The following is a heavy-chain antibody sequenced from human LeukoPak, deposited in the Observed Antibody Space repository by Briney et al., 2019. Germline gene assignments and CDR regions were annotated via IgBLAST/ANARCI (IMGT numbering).Heavy chain of an antibody. V-gene: IGHV1-2*02. CDR3: ARGPYVPFPNWYFDL. CDR2: INPNSGGT. D-gene: IGHD3-10*02. CDR1: EYTFTGYY. Sequence: ASVKVSCKASEYTFTGYYMHWVRQAPGQGLEWMGWINPNSGGTHYAPKFQGRVTMTRDTSISTAYMELSRLRSDDTAVYYCARGPYVPFPNWYFDLWGRGTLVAVSS. J-gene: IGHJ2*01.